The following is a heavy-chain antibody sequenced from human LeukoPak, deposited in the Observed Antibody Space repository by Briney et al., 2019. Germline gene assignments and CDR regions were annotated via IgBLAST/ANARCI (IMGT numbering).Heavy chain of an antibody. CDR1: GFTFSNAW. D-gene: IGHD3-16*02. V-gene: IGHV3-7*01. CDR2: IKEDGSEQ. J-gene: IGHJ4*02. CDR3: ARQGNYDYVWGSYRRVDFDH. Sequence: GGSLRLSCAASGFTFSNAWMSWVRQAPGKGLEWVANIKEDGSEQYYVDSVRGQFTISRDNAKNSLYLQVNSLRAEDTAVYYCARQGNYDYVWGSYRRVDFDHWGQGTLVTVSS.